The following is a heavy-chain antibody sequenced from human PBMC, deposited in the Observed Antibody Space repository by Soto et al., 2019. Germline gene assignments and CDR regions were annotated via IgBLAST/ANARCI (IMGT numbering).Heavy chain of an antibody. D-gene: IGHD2-2*01. CDR2: ISSSGSTI. CDR3: ARDCSSTSCYAYYYYYYGMDV. V-gene: IGHV3-48*03. Sequence: PGGSLRLSCAASGFTFSSYEMNWVRQAPGKGLEWVSYISSSGSTIYYADSVKGRFTISRDNAKNSLYLQMNSLRAEDTAVYYCARDCSSTSCYAYYYYYYGMDVWGQGTTVTVSS. CDR1: GFTFSSYE. J-gene: IGHJ6*02.